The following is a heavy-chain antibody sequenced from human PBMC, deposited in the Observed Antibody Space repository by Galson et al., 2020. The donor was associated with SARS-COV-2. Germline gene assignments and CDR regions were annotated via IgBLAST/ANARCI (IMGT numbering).Heavy chain of an antibody. CDR2: ISRSSSTI. Sequence: GGSLRLSCAASGFTFSSYNMNWVRQAPGKGLEWLSYISRSSSTIYYADSVKGRFTISRDNAKNSLYLQMNSLRAEDTAVYYCVRWVYRDKSDYWGQGTPVTVSS. D-gene: IGHD4-4*01. CDR1: GFTFSSYN. CDR3: VRWVYRDKSDY. V-gene: IGHV3-48*04. J-gene: IGHJ4*02.